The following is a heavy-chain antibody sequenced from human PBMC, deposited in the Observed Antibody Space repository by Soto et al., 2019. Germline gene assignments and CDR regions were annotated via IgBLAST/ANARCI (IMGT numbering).Heavy chain of an antibody. Sequence: SETLSLTCAVSGGSISSSSYYWGWIRQPPGKGLEWIGSIYYSGSTYYNPSLKSRVTISVDTSKNQFSLKLSSVTAADTAVYYCARLGIYYYGSGSYIYYFDYWGQGTLVTVSS. CDR1: GGSISSSSYY. D-gene: IGHD3-10*01. CDR2: IYYSGST. V-gene: IGHV4-39*01. CDR3: ARLGIYYYGSGSYIYYFDY. J-gene: IGHJ4*02.